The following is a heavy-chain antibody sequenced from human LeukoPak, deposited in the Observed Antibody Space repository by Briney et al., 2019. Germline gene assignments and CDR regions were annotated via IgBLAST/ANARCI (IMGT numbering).Heavy chain of an antibody. V-gene: IGHV4-34*01. Sequence: TSENLSLTCAVYGGSFSGYYWSSIRQPPGKGLEWIGEINHSGSTNYNPSLKSRVTISVDTSKNQFSLKLSSVTAADTAVYYCARRGLRYFAHYYYMDVWGKGTMVTVSS. D-gene: IGHD3-9*01. J-gene: IGHJ6*03. CDR3: ARRGLRYFAHYYYMDV. CDR2: INHSGST. CDR1: GGSFSGYY.